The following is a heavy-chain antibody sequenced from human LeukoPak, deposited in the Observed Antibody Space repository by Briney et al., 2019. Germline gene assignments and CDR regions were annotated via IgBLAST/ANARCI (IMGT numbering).Heavy chain of an antibody. CDR3: AREGGSGYSYYFDY. V-gene: IGHV4-31*03. J-gene: IGHJ4*02. CDR2: IYYSGST. D-gene: IGHD3-22*01. CDR1: GGSIXSGGYY. Sequence: TLSLTCTVSGGSIXSGGYYWSWVRQHPGRGLEWIGYIYYSGSTYYNPSLKSRVTISVDTSKNQFSLKLSSVTAADTAVYYCAREGGSGYSYYFDYWGQGTLVTVSS.